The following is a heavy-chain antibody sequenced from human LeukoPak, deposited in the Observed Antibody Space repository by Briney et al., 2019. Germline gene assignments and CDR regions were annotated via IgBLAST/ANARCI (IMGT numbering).Heavy chain of an antibody. D-gene: IGHD3-3*01. J-gene: IGHJ3*02. CDR1: GGSISSSSYY. CDR2: IYYSGST. CDR3: ARTNYDFWSGYPDAFDI. V-gene: IGHV4-39*07. Sequence: SETLSLTCTVSGGSISSSSYYWGWIRQPPGKGLEWIGSIYYSGSTNYNPSLKSRVTMSVDTSKNQFSLKLSSVTAADTAVYYCARTNYDFWSGYPDAFDIWGQGTMVTVSS.